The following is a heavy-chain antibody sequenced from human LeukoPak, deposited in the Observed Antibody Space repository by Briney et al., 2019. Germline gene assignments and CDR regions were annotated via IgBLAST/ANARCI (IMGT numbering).Heavy chain of an antibody. CDR2: VNSDGSAT. D-gene: IGHD5-24*01. CDR1: GFIFTKYW. Sequence: GGSLRLSCAASGFIFTKYWMHWVRQAPGKGLVWVSHVNSDGSATSYADSVKGRFTISRDNAKNTLYLQMDSLRAEDTAVYYCAKSRDGYHHGLLWGQGTLVTVSS. J-gene: IGHJ1*01. V-gene: IGHV3-74*01. CDR3: AKSRDGYHHGLL.